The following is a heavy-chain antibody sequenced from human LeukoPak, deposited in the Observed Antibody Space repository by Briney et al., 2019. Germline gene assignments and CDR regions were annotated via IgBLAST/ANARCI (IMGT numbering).Heavy chain of an antibody. D-gene: IGHD6-6*01. V-gene: IGHV4-34*01. CDR2: INHSGST. CDR1: GGSFSGYY. J-gene: IGHJ6*02. Sequence: PSETLSLTCAVYGGSFSGYYWNWIRQPPGKGLEWIGEINHSGSTNYNPSLKSRVTISVDTSKNQFSLKLSSVTAADTAVYYCARVAIRYSSSLGMDVWGQGTTVTVSS. CDR3: ARVAIRYSSSLGMDV.